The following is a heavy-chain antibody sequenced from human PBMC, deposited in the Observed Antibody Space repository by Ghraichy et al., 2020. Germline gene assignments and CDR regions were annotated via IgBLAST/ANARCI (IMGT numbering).Heavy chain of an antibody. V-gene: IGHV1-8*01. Sequence: VKVSCKASGYTFTSYDINWVRQATGQGLEWMGWMNPNSGNTGYAQKFQGRVTITRNTSISTAYMELSSLRSEDTAVYYCALTIFGLVIPLYYYYGMDVWGQGTTVTVSS. D-gene: IGHD3-3*01. J-gene: IGHJ6*02. CDR2: MNPNSGNT. CDR1: GYTFTSYD. CDR3: ALTIFGLVIPLYYYYGMDV.